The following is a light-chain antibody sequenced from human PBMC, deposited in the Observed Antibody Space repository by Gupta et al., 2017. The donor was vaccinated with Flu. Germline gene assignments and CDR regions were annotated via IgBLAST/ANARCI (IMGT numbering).Light chain of an antibody. CDR3: QSADIEGTFV. J-gene: IGLJ1*01. CDR2: KDT. CDR1: TLPQQY. V-gene: IGLV3-25*02. Sequence: SYELTQPPSVSVSLGQTARIPCSGHTLPQQYAYWYQQKPGQAPLLVILKDTERPFGIPERFSGTTSGTTVTLIITEVRAEDEADYFCQSADIEGTFVFGSGTTLTV.